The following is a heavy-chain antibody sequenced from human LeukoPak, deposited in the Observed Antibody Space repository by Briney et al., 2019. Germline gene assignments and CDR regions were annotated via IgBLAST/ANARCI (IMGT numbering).Heavy chain of an antibody. J-gene: IGHJ4*02. CDR3: ARGQTSLYYFDS. CDR2: IYPSGGST. Sequence: GASVKVSCKASGYTFSSYYMHWVRQAPGQGLEGMGIIYPSGGSTSYSQKFQGRVTMTRDTSPRTVYMAMSSLRSEDTAVYYCARGQTSLYYFDSWGPGTLVTLSP. CDR1: GYTFSSYY. V-gene: IGHV1-46*01.